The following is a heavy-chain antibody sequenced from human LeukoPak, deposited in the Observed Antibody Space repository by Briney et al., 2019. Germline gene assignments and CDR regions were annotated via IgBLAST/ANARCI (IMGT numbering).Heavy chain of an antibody. Sequence: ASVKVSCKASGYTFTGYYMHWVRQAPGQGLEWMGRINPNSGGTNLAQNFQGRVTMTRDTSISTAYMDLSRLRFDDTAVYYCARQRSGYVVDYWGQGTLVTVSS. J-gene: IGHJ4*02. V-gene: IGHV1-2*06. CDR3: ARQRSGYVVDY. CDR1: GYTFTGYY. D-gene: IGHD3-3*01. CDR2: INPNSGGT.